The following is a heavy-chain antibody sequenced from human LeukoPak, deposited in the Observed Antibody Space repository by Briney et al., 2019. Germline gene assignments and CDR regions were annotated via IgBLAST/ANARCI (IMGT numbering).Heavy chain of an antibody. CDR3: AREPRGDYYDSSGYHEFDY. V-gene: IGHV3-21*01. Sequence: GGSLRLSCAASGFTFSSHSMNWVRQAPGKGLEWVSSISSSSSYIYYADSVKGRFTISRDNAKNSLYLQMNSLRAEDTAVYYCAREPRGDYYDSSGYHEFDYWGQGTLVTVSS. D-gene: IGHD3-22*01. J-gene: IGHJ4*02. CDR2: ISSSSSYI. CDR1: GFTFSSHS.